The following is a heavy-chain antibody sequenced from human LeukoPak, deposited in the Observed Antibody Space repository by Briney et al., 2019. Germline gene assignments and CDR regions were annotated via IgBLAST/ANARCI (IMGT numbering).Heavy chain of an antibody. V-gene: IGHV3-30*02. CDR2: IRFDGGNK. J-gene: IGHJ4*02. Sequence: GGSLRLSCAASGNTFSSYGMHWVRQAPGKGLEWVAFIRFDGGNKYYADSVKGRFSVSRDNSRNTLYLQMNSLRPEDTAVYYCAKDAPCTNGVCALSGWGQGTLVTVPS. CDR1: GNTFSSYG. CDR3: AKDAPCTNGVCALSG. D-gene: IGHD2-8*01.